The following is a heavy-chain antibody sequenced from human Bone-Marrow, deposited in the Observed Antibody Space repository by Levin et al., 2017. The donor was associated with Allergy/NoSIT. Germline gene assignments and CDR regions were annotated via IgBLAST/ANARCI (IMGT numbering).Heavy chain of an antibody. D-gene: IGHD6-13*01. V-gene: IGHV5-10-1*01. Sequence: GESLKISCKGSGYSFTSYWITWVRQMPGKGLEWMGRIDPSDSSVKYNPSFQGHVTVSADKSISTAYLQWSSLKASDTAMYFCAIPRRPVIAAADDFDIWGQGTMVTVSS. J-gene: IGHJ3*02. CDR1: GYSFTSYW. CDR2: IDPSDSSV. CDR3: AIPRRPVIAAADDFDI.